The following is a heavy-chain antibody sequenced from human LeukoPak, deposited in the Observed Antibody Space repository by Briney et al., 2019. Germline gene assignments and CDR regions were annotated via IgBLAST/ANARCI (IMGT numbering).Heavy chain of an antibody. Sequence: PSETLSLTCTVSGGSISSSSYYWGWIRQPPGKGLEWIGSIYYSGSTYYNPSLKSRVTISVDTSKNQFSLKLSSVTAADTAVYYCARSLKYCSSTSCVTGLYYYGMDVWGQGTTVTVSS. J-gene: IGHJ6*02. D-gene: IGHD2-2*01. CDR2: IYYSGST. V-gene: IGHV4-39*07. CDR1: GGSISSSSYY. CDR3: ARSLKYCSSTSCVTGLYYYGMDV.